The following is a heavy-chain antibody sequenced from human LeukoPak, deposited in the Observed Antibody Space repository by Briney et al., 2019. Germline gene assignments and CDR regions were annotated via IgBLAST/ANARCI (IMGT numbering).Heavy chain of an antibody. Sequence: ASVKVSCKASGYPFYTYSLSWVRQAPGQGLEWMGQISGNDGATKYAQKLQGRVTMTTDTATSTAYMELTSLTSDDTAVYYCARDVPDFWSGFDSWGQGTLVTVSP. CDR1: GYPFYTYS. CDR3: ARDVPDFWSGFDS. CDR2: ISGNDGAT. J-gene: IGHJ4*02. V-gene: IGHV1-18*01. D-gene: IGHD3-3*01.